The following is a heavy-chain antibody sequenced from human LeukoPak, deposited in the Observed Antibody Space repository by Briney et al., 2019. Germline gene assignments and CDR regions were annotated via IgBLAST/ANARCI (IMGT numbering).Heavy chain of an antibody. J-gene: IGHJ6*02. Sequence: SETLSLTCAVYGGSFSGYYWRWIRQPPGKGLEWIGEINHSGSTNYNPSLKSRVTISVDTSKNKFSLKLSSVTAADTAVYYCANQLLWFGELLYGDYYYGMDVWGQGTTVTVSS. CDR3: ANQLLWFGELLYGDYYYGMDV. CDR2: INHSGST. D-gene: IGHD3-10*01. CDR1: GGSFSGYY. V-gene: IGHV4-34*01.